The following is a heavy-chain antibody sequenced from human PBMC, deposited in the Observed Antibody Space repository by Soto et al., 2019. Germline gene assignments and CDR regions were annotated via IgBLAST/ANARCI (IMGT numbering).Heavy chain of an antibody. CDR1: GFTFSNAW. V-gene: IGHV3-15*01. CDR2: IKSKTDGGTT. Sequence: GVSLRLSCAASGFTFSNAWMSWVRQAPGKGLEWVGRIKSKTDGGTTDYAAPVKGRFTISRDDSKNTLYLQMNSLKTEDTAVYYCTTEVPAARAYYYMDVWGKGTTVTVSS. J-gene: IGHJ6*03. D-gene: IGHD2-2*01. CDR3: TTEVPAARAYYYMDV.